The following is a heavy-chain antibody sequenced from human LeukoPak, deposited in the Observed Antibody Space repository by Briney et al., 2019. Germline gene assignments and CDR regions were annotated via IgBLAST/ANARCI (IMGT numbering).Heavy chain of an antibody. CDR3: ARDSGFYTVAPLGHFSKT. CDR2: IGKSGFPT. Sequence: GGSLRLSCVASGFPFSNFAMSWVRQVPGKGLEWVSCIGKSGFPTYHADSVKGRFTISRDNSKSTVYLQMNSLRVEDTATYYCARDSGFYTVAPLGHFSKTWGQGALVVVSS. D-gene: IGHD6-19*01. V-gene: IGHV3-23*01. J-gene: IGHJ5*02. CDR1: GFPFSNFA.